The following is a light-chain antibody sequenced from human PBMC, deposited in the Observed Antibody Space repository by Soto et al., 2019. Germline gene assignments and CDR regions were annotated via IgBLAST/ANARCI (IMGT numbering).Light chain of an antibody. CDR2: GAS. CDR3: QQYNNWPPYT. J-gene: IGKJ2*01. Sequence: EIVMTQSPATLSASPGERATLSCRASQSVSSNLAWYQQKPGQAPRLLIYGASTRATGVPARFSGSGSGTEFTVTISSLQSEDFAVYYCQQYNNWPPYTFSQGTKLEIK. CDR1: QSVSSN. V-gene: IGKV3-15*01.